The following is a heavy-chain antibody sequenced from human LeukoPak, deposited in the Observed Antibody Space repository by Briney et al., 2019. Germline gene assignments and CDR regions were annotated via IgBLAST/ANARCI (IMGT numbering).Heavy chain of an antibody. D-gene: IGHD3-10*01. Sequence: ASVKVSCKASGYTFTGYHVHWVRQAPGQGLEWVGRINPNSGVTNYAQKFQGRVTMTRHTSITAAHMELSRLRSDDTAVYYCARDRSGILGYYYNGMDVWGQGTTVTVSS. CDR3: ARDRSGILGYYYNGMDV. CDR2: INPNSGVT. J-gene: IGHJ6*02. V-gene: IGHV1-2*06. CDR1: GYTFTGYH.